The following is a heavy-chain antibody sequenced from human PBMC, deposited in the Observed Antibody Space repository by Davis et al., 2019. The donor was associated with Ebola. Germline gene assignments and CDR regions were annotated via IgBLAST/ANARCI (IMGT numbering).Heavy chain of an antibody. D-gene: IGHD1-26*01. V-gene: IGHV3-7*03. CDR2: IKQDGSEK. J-gene: IGHJ4*02. CDR1: GFTFSSYW. Sequence: GESLKISCAASGFTFSSYWMSWVRQAPGKGLEWVANIKQDGSEKYYVDSVKGRFTISRDNAKNSLYLQMNSLRAEDTAVYYCARDDAGATYWGLLDYWGQGTLVTVSS. CDR3: ARDDAGATYWGLLDY.